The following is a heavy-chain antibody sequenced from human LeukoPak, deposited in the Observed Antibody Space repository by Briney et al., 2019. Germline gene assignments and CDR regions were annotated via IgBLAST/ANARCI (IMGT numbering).Heavy chain of an antibody. V-gene: IGHV4-39*01. J-gene: IGHJ6*03. CDR2: IYDSGNE. Sequence: SETLSLTCTVSGGSISTSAFYWGWIRQPPGKGLEWIGSIYDSGNEYYNPSLKSRVTISADTSKNQFSLKLNSVTAADTAMYYCARQISDYYYYYMDVWGEGITVTVSS. D-gene: IGHD2/OR15-2a*01. CDR3: ARQISDYYYYYMDV. CDR1: GGSISTSAFY.